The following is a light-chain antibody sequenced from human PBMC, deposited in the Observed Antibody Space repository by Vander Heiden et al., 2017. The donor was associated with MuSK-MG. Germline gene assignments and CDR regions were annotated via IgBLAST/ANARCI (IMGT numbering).Light chain of an antibody. CDR3: RQALQTPLT. Sequence: DIVMTQSPLSLPVTPGEPASISCRSSQSLLRSTGNNHLDWYLQKPGQSPQLLIYLGSNRASGVPDRFSVSGSGTDFTLKISRVEAEDVGVYYCRQALQTPLTFGGGTKVEI. J-gene: IGKJ4*01. CDR2: LGS. V-gene: IGKV2-28*01. CDR1: QSLLRSTGNNH.